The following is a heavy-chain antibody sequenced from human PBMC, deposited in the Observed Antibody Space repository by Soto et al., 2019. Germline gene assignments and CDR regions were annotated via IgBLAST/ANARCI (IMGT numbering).Heavy chain of an antibody. D-gene: IGHD6-13*01. CDR1: GFTFSSYS. J-gene: IGHJ6*02. CDR3: ARGEQQLARTISVYYGMDV. CDR2: ISYDGSNK. V-gene: IGHV3-30-3*01. Sequence: GGSLRLSCAASGFTFSSYSIHWVRQAPGKGLEGVAVISYDGSNKYYADSVRGRFTISRDNSKSTVYLQMNSLRAEDTALYSCARGEQQLARTISVYYGMDVWGQVTTVTVSS.